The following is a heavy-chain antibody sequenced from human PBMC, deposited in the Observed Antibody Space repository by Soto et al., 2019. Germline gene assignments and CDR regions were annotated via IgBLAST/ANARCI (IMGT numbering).Heavy chain of an antibody. CDR2: INSDGSGT. CDR3: ARPNDVAGPPIY. Sequence: EVQLVESGGGLVQPGGSLRLSCAASGFTFSNYWMHWVRQAPGKGLVWVSRINSDGSGTSYADSVKGRFTISRDNAKNTLYVQMNSLRAEDTAVYYCARPNDVAGPPIYWGQGTLVTVSS. V-gene: IGHV3-74*01. D-gene: IGHD6-19*01. J-gene: IGHJ4*02. CDR1: GFTFSNYW.